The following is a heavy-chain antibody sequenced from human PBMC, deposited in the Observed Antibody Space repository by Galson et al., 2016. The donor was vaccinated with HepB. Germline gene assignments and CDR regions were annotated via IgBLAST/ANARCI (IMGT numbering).Heavy chain of an antibody. CDR3: AKELRAHGFGEIFFDY. CDR1: GFSFSAYG. CDR2: VSYDGLND. V-gene: IGHV3-30*18. Sequence: SLRLSCAVTGFSFSAYGMHWVCQAPGKGLEWVAGVSYDGLNDYYADSVKGRFSISRDKSKKTLHLQMNSLRSEDTAVYYCAKELRAHGFGEIFFDYWGQGSLVTVPS. D-gene: IGHD3-10*01. J-gene: IGHJ4*02.